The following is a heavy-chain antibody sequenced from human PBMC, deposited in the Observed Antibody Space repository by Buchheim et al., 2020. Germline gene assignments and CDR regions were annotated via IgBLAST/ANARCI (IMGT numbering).Heavy chain of an antibody. Sequence: QVQLQQWGAGLLKPSETLSLTCAVYGGSFSGYYWSWIRQPPGKGLEWIGEINHSGSTNYNPSLKSRVTILVDTSKNPFSLELSSVTAADTAVYYCVRIAAAGTDPHYGMDVWGQGTT. D-gene: IGHD6-13*01. J-gene: IGHJ6*02. V-gene: IGHV4-34*01. CDR1: GGSFSGYY. CDR2: INHSGST. CDR3: VRIAAAGTDPHYGMDV.